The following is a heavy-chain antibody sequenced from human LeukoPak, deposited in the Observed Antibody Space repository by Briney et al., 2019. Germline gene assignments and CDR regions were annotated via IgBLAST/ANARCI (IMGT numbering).Heavy chain of an antibody. CDR1: RFTVSSNY. V-gene: IGHV3-15*01. CDR2: IKTKGEGGTV. Sequence: GGSLRLSCAASRFTVSSNYMNWVRQAPGKGLEWVGRIKTKGEGGTVDYAAPVKGRFTISRDDSKNTLYLQMNSLKTEDTAIYYCMSDLDNWGQGTLVTVSS. CDR3: MSDLDN. J-gene: IGHJ4*02.